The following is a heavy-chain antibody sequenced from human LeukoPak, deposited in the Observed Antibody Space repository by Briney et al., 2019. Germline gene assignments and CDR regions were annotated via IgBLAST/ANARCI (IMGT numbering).Heavy chain of an antibody. J-gene: IGHJ3*02. V-gene: IGHV1-69*04. CDR2: TIPILGIA. Sequence: GSSVKVSCKAPGDTFGSYAISWVRQAHGQGLEWMGRTIPILGIAKYAQKFQGRVTITADESTSTAYMELSSLRSEDTAVYYCARGMVRGVISAFDIWGQGTMVTVSS. CDR3: ARGMVRGVISAFDI. CDR1: GDTFGSYA. D-gene: IGHD3-10*01.